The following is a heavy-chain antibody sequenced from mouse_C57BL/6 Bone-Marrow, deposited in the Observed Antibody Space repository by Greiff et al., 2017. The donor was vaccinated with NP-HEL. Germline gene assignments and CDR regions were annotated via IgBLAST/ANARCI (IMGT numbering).Heavy chain of an antibody. CDR1: GYTFTSYW. Sequence: QLQQPGAELVKPGASVKLSCKASGYTFTSYWMQWVKQRPGQGLEWIGEIDPSDSYTNYNQKFKGKATLTVDTSSSTAYMQLSSLTSEDSAVYYCARGDPVDYWGQGTTLTVSS. D-gene: IGHD3-3*01. V-gene: IGHV1-50*01. CDR2: IDPSDSYT. CDR3: ARGDPVDY. J-gene: IGHJ2*01.